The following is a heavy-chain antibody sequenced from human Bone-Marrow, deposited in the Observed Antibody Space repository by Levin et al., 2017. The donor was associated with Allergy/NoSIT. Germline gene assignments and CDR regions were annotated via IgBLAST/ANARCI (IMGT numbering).Heavy chain of an antibody. J-gene: IGHJ4*02. CDR3: ARGPSSGYTYG. CDR2: IHYSGST. Sequence: AGGSLRLSCTVSGGSISSYYWNWIRQPPGKGLEWIGYIHYSGSTSYNPSLKSRVTISVDTSKNQFSLKLSSVTAADTAVYYCARGPSSGYTYGWGQGTLVTVSS. CDR1: GGSISSYY. V-gene: IGHV4-59*01. D-gene: IGHD5-18*01.